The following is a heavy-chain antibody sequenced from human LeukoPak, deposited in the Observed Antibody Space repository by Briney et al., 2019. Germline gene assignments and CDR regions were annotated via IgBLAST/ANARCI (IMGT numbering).Heavy chain of an antibody. CDR3: ASSCSGGSCYMYFQH. D-gene: IGHD2-15*01. J-gene: IGHJ1*01. V-gene: IGHV3-7*03. CDR1: GFTFSNYW. Sequence: PGGSLRLSCAASGFTFSNYWMSWVRQAAGKGPEWVANIKHDGSEKNYVDSVKGRFTISRDNSKNTLYLQMNSLRAEDTAVYYCASSCSGGSCYMYFQHWGQGTLVTVSS. CDR2: IKHDGSEK.